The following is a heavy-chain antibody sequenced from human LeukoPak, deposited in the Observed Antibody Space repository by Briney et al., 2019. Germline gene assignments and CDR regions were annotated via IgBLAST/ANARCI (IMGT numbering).Heavy chain of an antibody. V-gene: IGHV4-59*01. CDR1: GGSISSYY. CDR2: IYNTGNT. D-gene: IGHD3-10*01. J-gene: IGHJ4*02. CDR3: ARETPYGSGSYPFDY. Sequence: SETLSPTCTVSGGSISSYYWNWIRQPPGKGLEWIGYIYNTGNTNNNPSLKSRVTISVDTSKNDFSLKLSSVTAADTAVYYCARETPYGSGSYPFDYWGQGILVTVSS.